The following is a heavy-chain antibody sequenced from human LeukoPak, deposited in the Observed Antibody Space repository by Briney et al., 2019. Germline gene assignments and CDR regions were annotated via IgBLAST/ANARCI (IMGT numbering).Heavy chain of an antibody. J-gene: IGHJ4*02. CDR2: IYYSGST. V-gene: IGHV4-59*01. CDR1: GGSISSYY. D-gene: IGHD3-10*01. CDR3: ARGRGWPTISLDY. Sequence: SETLSLTCTVSGGSISSYYWSWIRQPPGKGLEWIGYIYYSGSTNYNPFLKSRVTISVDTSKNQFSLKLSSVTAADTAVYYCARGRGWPTISLDYWGQGTLVTVSS.